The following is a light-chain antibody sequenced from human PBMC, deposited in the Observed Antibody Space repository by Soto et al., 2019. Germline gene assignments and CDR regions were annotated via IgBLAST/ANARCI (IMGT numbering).Light chain of an antibody. CDR2: AAS. J-gene: IGKJ1*01. CDR1: QSISTY. V-gene: IGKV1-6*01. Sequence: SRLSLSDYKEKGFTFVCPASQSISTYLNWYQQKPGKAPKLLIYAASSLQSGVPSRFSGSASDTEYTLAISSLQSEEFALYYCMEACCYPWPFAEGTKVDI. CDR3: MEACCYPWP.